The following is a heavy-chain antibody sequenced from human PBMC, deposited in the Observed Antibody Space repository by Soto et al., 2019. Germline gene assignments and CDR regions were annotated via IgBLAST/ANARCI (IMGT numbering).Heavy chain of an antibody. CDR2: VYHSGST. D-gene: IGHD2-15*01. CDR1: GDSIISSNNW. Sequence: SETLSLTCAVSGDSIISSNNWWSWVRQPPGKGLEWLGEVYHSGSTNYNPSLKSRVTISVDKSKSQFSLKLSFVTAADTAVYYCARVRVAATWFYYGMDVWGQGTTVTVSS. J-gene: IGHJ6*02. V-gene: IGHV4-4*02. CDR3: ARVRVAATWFYYGMDV.